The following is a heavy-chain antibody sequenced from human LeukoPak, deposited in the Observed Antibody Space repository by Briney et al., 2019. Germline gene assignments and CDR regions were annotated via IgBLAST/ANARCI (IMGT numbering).Heavy chain of an antibody. Sequence: SETLSLTCTVSGYSISSGYYWGWIRQPPGKGLEWIGSIYHSGSTYYNPSLKSRVTISVDTSKNQFSLKLSSVTAADTAVYYCARDHNYGDYVEWFDPWGQGTLVTVSS. CDR3: ARDHNYGDYVEWFDP. D-gene: IGHD4-17*01. V-gene: IGHV4-38-2*02. CDR2: IYHSGST. J-gene: IGHJ5*02. CDR1: GYSISSGYY.